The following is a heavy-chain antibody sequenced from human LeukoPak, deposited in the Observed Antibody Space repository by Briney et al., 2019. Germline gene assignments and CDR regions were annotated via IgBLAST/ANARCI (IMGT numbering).Heavy chain of an antibody. J-gene: IGHJ3*02. D-gene: IGHD1-26*01. CDR2: VSSDGTDE. CDR3: ARGGKRGELNDEAFDI. CDR1: GFIFSSYA. Sequence: GGSLRLSCAVSGFIFSSYAMHWVRQAPGKGLEWVAIVSSDGTDENFADSVRGRFTISRDNPKNTLYLQMSNLRVEDTAVYYCARGGKRGELNDEAFDIGGKGTMVTVSS. V-gene: IGHV3-30-3*01.